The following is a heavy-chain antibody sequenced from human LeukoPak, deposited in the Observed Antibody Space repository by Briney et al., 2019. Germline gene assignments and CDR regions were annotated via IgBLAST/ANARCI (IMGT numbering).Heavy chain of an antibody. CDR3: AKDHSNSPNTFDY. D-gene: IGHD6-6*01. CDR1: GFTFSSYA. CDR2: ISGSGGST. J-gene: IGHJ4*02. V-gene: IGHV3-23*01. Sequence: LPGGSLRLSCAASGFTFSSYAMSWVRQGPGRGLEWVSAISGSGGSTYYADSVKGRFTVSRDNSKNTQYLQMNSLRAEDTAVYYCAKDHSNSPNTFDYWGQGTLVTVSS.